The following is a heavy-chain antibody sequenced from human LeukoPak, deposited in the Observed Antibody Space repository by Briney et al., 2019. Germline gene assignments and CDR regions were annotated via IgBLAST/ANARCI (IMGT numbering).Heavy chain of an antibody. J-gene: IGHJ4*02. CDR1: GFTFSDYS. Sequence: PGGSLRLSCAASGFTFSDYSMNWVRQAPGKGLEWISYISSSSSTIYYADSVKGRFTISRDNAKNALYLQMNSLRAEDTAVYYCAETYMVRILGGQGTLVTVSS. CDR3: AETYMVRIL. D-gene: IGHD3-10*01. CDR2: ISSSSSTI. V-gene: IGHV3-48*04.